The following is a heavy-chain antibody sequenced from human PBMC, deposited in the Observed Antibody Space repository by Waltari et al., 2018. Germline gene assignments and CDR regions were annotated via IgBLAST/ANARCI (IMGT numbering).Heavy chain of an antibody. CDR2: VYHSGSH. D-gene: IGHD2-15*01. CDR1: GGSISSTSW. V-gene: IGHV4-4*02. CDR3: ARDLGPGSGYFDS. Sequence: QVQLQESGPGLVRPSGTLSLICAVSGGSISSTSWWNWVRQSPGRGLEWIGHVYHSGSHHYNPAMNSRVSMSLDKSKNHFSLKLSSVTAADTAVYYCARDLGPGSGYFDSWGQGTLVSVSS. J-gene: IGHJ4*02.